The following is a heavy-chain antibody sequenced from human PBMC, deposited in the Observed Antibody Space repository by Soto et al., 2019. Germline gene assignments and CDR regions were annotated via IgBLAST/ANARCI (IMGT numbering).Heavy chain of an antibody. CDR2: TYYRSKWYN. Sequence: PSQTLSLTCAISGDSVSSNSAAWNWIRQSPSRGLEWLGRTYYRSKWYNDYAVSVKSRITINPDTSKNQFSLQLNSVTPEDTAVYYCARATLGYCSSTSCYQAVYGLMYYFDYWGQGTLVTVSS. V-gene: IGHV6-1*01. CDR1: GDSVSSNSAA. J-gene: IGHJ4*02. D-gene: IGHD2-2*01. CDR3: ARATLGYCSSTSCYQAVYGLMYYFDY.